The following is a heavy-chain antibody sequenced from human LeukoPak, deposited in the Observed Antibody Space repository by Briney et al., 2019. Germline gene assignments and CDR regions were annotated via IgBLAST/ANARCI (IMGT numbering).Heavy chain of an antibody. D-gene: IGHD3-16*01. CDR3: ARGGGLDV. J-gene: IGHJ6*02. CDR1: GFTFISYW. CDR2: INHNGNVN. V-gene: IGHV3-7*03. Sequence: GGSLRLSCAASGFTFISYWMNWARQAPRKGLEWVASINHNGNVNYYVDSVKGRFTISRDNAKNSLYLQMSNLRAEDTAVDFCARGGGLDVWGQGATVTVSS.